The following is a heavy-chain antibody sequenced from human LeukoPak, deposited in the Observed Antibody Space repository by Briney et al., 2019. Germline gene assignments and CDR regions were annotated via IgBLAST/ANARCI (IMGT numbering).Heavy chain of an antibody. V-gene: IGHV4-38-2*01. D-gene: IGHD2-15*01. CDR1: GYSITSGYY. CDR2: IYHSGNT. Sequence: PSETLSLTCGVSGYSITSGYYWGWIRQPPGKGLEWIGSIYHSGNTYYTPSLKSRVSISVDTSKNQFSLKLSSVTAADTGGYYCGRLEGGLRSGAFDIWGQGTLVIVSS. CDR3: GRLEGGLRSGAFDI. J-gene: IGHJ3*02.